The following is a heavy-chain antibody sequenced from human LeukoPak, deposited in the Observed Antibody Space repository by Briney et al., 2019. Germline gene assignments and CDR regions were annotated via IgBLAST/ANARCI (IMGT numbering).Heavy chain of an antibody. CDR1: GYTFTRYV. J-gene: IGHJ6*02. D-gene: IGHD2-2*01. CDR3: ERDYCSSTSCCLGPYYYYGMDV. Sequence: ASVKVSCKASGYTFTRYVIRWLQQPPPQERAWMGWINAYNGNTNYAHKPQGTINMTTVSSTSSAYMELRRLRSDAAAVYYCERDYCSSTSCCLGPYYYYGMDVWGQGTTVTVSS. CDR2: INAYNGNT. V-gene: IGHV1-18*01.